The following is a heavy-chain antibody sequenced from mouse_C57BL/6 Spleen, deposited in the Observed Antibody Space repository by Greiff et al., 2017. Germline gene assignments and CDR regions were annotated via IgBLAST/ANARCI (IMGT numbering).Heavy chain of an antibody. J-gene: IGHJ3*01. CDR3: ARTGGSNYAWFAY. Sequence: EVKLMESGGGLVQPGGSLKLSCAASGFTFSDYYMYWVRQTPEKRLEWVAYISNGGGSTYYPDTVKGRFTISRDNAKNTLYLQMSRRKSEDTAMYYCARTGGSNYAWFAYWGQGTLVTVSA. V-gene: IGHV5-12*01. D-gene: IGHD2-5*01. CDR1: GFTFSDYY. CDR2: ISNGGGST.